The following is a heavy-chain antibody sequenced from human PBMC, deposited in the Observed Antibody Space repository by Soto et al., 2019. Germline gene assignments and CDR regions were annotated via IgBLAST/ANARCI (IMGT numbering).Heavy chain of an antibody. Sequence: ASETLSLTCTVSGGSISSGGYYWSWIRQHPGKGLEWIGYIYYSGSTYYNPSLKSRVTISVDTSKNQFSLKLSSVTAADTAVYYCARELIWPQPLNYYGSGSYINWGQGTLVTVSS. CDR2: IYYSGST. V-gene: IGHV4-31*03. D-gene: IGHD3-10*01. J-gene: IGHJ4*02. CDR1: GGSISSGGYY. CDR3: ARELIWPQPLNYYGSGSYIN.